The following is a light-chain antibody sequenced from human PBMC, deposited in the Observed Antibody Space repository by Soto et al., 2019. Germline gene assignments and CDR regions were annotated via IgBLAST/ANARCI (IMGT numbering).Light chain of an antibody. J-gene: IGKJ4*01. Sequence: EIVMTQSPATLSVSPGERATLSCRASQSLGSNLAWYQQKAGQAPRLLIYGASTRATGIPARFSGSGSGTEFTFTISSLQSEDFAVYYCQQCNNWPPRTFGGGTKVEMK. V-gene: IGKV3D-15*01. CDR1: QSLGSN. CDR2: GAS. CDR3: QQCNNWPPRT.